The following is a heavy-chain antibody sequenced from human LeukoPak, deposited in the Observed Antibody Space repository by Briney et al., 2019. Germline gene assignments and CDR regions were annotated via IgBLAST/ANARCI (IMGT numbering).Heavy chain of an antibody. CDR1: GYTFTSYD. J-gene: IGHJ4*02. CDR3: ARGEGPADNYYGSGSYYY. D-gene: IGHD3-10*01. V-gene: IGHV1-8*01. Sequence: ASVKVSCKASGYTFTSYDINWVRQATGQGLEWMGWMNPNSGNTGYAQKFQGRVTMTRNTSISTAYMELSGLRSEDTAVYYCARGEGPADNYYGSGSYYYWGQGTLVTVSS. CDR2: MNPNSGNT.